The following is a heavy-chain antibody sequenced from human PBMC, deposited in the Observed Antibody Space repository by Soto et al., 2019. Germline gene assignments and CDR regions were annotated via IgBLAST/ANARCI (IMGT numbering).Heavy chain of an antibody. V-gene: IGHV4-59*01. CDR1: GGSISSYY. CDR2: IYYSGST. D-gene: IGHD3-22*01. CDR3: AREWGRYYDSSGYLTGYFDY. Sequence: SETLSLTCTVSGGSISSYYWSWIRQPPGKGLEWIGYIYYSGSTNYNPSLKSRVTISVDTSKNQFSLKLSSVTAADTAVYYCAREWGRYYDSSGYLTGYFDYWGQGTLVTVSS. J-gene: IGHJ4*02.